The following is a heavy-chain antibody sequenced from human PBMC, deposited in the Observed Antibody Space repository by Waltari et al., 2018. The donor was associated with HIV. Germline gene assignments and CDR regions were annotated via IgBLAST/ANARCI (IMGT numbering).Heavy chain of an antibody. V-gene: IGHV1-8*01. J-gene: IGHJ6*02. CDR2: MNPNSGNA. CDR1: GSTFSPHA. CDR3: ASRTKGYCPSGLCLNIDV. Sequence: QVGLVQGGGEAAKLGASVQVSSQAIGSTFSPHATNRVRQAAGQGREWVGWMNPNSGNAGDAQKFQGRVTMTRNSSTSTAYMELSCLTSEDTAVYYCASRTKGYCPSGLCLNIDVWGQGTTVTVSS. D-gene: IGHD2-8*01.